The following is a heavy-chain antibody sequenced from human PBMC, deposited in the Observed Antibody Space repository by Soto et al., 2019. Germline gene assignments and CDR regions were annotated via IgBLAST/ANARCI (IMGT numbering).Heavy chain of an antibody. D-gene: IGHD3-10*01. J-gene: IGHJ6*02. CDR3: ARFLGGSGTAWSYYYYGMDV. CDR2: IYPGDSDT. Sequence: PGESLKISCKGSGYSFTSYWIGWVRQMPGKGLEWLGIIYPGDSDTRYSPSFQGQVTISADKSISTAYLQWSSLKASDTAMYYCARFLGGSGTAWSYYYYGMDVWGQGTTVTVSS. CDR1: GYSFTSYW. V-gene: IGHV5-51*01.